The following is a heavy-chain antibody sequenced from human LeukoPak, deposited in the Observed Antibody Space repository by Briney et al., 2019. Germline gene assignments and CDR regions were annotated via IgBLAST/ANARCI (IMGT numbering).Heavy chain of an antibody. CDR2: ISAYNGNT. Sequence: ASVQVSCKASGYTFTSYGISWVRQAPGKGLEWMGWISAYNGNTNYAQKLQGRVTMTTDTSTSTAYMELRSLRSDDTAVYYCARGGYSYGSGTPFDYWGQGTLVTVSS. V-gene: IGHV1-18*01. CDR3: ARGGYSYGSGTPFDY. J-gene: IGHJ4*02. CDR1: GYTFTSYG. D-gene: IGHD5-18*01.